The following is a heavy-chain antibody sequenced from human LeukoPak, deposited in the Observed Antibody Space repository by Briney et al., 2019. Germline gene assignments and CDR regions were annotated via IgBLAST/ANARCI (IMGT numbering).Heavy chain of an antibody. Sequence: GGSLRLSCAASGFSLRNSWMSWVRQAPGKGLEWVANIRQDGNEIYYMDSVKGRFTISRDNAKKSLYLQMSSLRAEDTAVYYCAKSATVGIKAPFDCWGQGALVTVSS. CDR3: AKSATVGIKAPFDC. D-gene: IGHD1-26*01. CDR2: IRQDGNEI. J-gene: IGHJ4*02. V-gene: IGHV3-7*03. CDR1: GFSLRNSW.